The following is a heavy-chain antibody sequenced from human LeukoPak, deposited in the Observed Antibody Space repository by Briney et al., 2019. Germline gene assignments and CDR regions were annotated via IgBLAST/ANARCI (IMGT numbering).Heavy chain of an antibody. J-gene: IGHJ4*02. CDR1: GYTFTGYY. CDR3: ATSGGTSGPELDY. V-gene: IGHV1-2*02. D-gene: IGHD3-3*01. Sequence: GASVKVSCKASGYTFTGYYMHWVRQAPGQGLEWMGRINPKSGGTNYAQKFQGRVTMTRDTSISTAYMEVSRMTSDDTAVYYCATSGGTSGPELDYWGQGTLVTVSS. CDR2: INPKSGGT.